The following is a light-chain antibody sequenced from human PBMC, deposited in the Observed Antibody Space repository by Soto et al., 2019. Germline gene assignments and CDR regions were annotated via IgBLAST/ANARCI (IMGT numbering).Light chain of an antibody. CDR2: EVS. CDR3: MQSTQLPPT. CDR1: QSLLHITGETF. Sequence: DVVMTQTPLSLLVAPGQPASITCKSRQSLLHITGETFLFWYLQKTGQPPQILIYEVSTRVSGVPDRFSGSGSGTDFTLEISRVETDDVCIYYCMQSTQLPPTFGQGTRLEIK. V-gene: IGKV2D-29*01. J-gene: IGKJ5*01.